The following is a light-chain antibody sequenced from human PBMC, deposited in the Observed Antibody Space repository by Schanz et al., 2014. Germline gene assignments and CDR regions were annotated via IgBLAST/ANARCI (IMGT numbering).Light chain of an antibody. CDR3: QQYGSSPSYT. CDR2: DAS. J-gene: IGKJ2*01. Sequence: EIVMTQSPATLSVSPGERVTLHCRANQSLSSKLAWYQQKPGQAPRLLIHDASNRATGIPDKFSGSGSGTDFTLTISRLEPEDFAVYYCQQYGSSPSYTFGQGTKLEIK. CDR1: QSLSSK. V-gene: IGKV3-20*01.